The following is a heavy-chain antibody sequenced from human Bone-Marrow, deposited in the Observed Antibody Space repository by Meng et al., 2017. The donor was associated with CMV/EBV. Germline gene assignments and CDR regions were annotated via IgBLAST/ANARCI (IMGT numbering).Heavy chain of an antibody. D-gene: IGHD3-3*01. Sequence: ASVKVSCKASGYTFSTYDINWVRQATGQGLEWMGWINPNSGGTNYAQKFQGRVTMTRDTSISTAYMELSRLRSDDTAVYYCARMYYDFWGGYYETIYYFDYWGHGTLVTVSS. CDR1: GYTFSTYD. V-gene: IGHV1-2*02. CDR2: INPNSGGT. CDR3: ARMYYDFWGGYYETIYYFDY. J-gene: IGHJ4*01.